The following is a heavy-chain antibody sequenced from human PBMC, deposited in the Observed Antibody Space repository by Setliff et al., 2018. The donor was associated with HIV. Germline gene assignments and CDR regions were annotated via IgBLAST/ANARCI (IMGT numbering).Heavy chain of an antibody. CDR2: IWYDGSNK. D-gene: IGHD6-13*01. Sequence: SLRLSCAASGFTFSSYGMHWVRQAPGKGLEWVAVIWYDGSNKYYADSVKGRFTISRDNSKNTLYLQMNSLRAEDTAVYYCAKDERQQLVRGIYKFFDPWGQGTLVTVSS. CDR1: GFTFSSYG. V-gene: IGHV3-33*06. J-gene: IGHJ5*02. CDR3: AKDERQQLVRGIYKFFDP.